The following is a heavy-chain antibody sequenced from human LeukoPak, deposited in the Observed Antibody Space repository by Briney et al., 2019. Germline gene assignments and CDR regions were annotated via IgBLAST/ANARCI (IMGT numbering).Heavy chain of an antibody. CDR2: IYYSGST. V-gene: IGHV4-59*05. Sequence: PSETLSLTCTVSGGSISSYYWSWIRQPPGKGLEWIGSIYYSGSTYYNPSLKSRVTISVDTSKNQFSLKLSSVTAADTAVYYCARGDVLGYCSGGSCYSDPGYFQHWGQGTLVTVSS. J-gene: IGHJ1*01. CDR3: ARGDVLGYCSGGSCYSDPGYFQH. CDR1: GGSISSYY. D-gene: IGHD2-15*01.